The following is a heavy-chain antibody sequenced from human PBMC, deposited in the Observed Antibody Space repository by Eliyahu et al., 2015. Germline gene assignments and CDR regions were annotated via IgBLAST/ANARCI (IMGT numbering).Heavy chain of an antibody. J-gene: IGHJ6*02. CDR1: GYXFTXYY. CDR3: ARVVDTRVVGHYYAMDV. Sequence: QVQLVQSEAEVKKPGASVKVSCKASGYXFTXYYVHWVRQAPGHGLGWLGWVIPGSGGANYAQKFQGRVTMTRDTSISTVYMELSWLRSDDTAVYYCARVVDTRVVGHYYAMDVWGQGTTVTVSS. CDR2: VIPGSGGA. V-gene: IGHV1-2*02. D-gene: IGHD5-18*01.